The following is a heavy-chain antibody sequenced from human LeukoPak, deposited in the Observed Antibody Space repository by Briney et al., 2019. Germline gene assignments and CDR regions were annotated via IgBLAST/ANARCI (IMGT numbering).Heavy chain of an antibody. Sequence: GGSLRLSCAASGFTFSNYAMSWVRQAPGKGLEWVSGISGSGGSTYYADSVKGRFSISRDNSKNTLYLQMNSLRAEDTAVYYCARVGHYYDSSGYYLDYWGQGTLVTVSS. J-gene: IGHJ4*02. CDR1: GFTFSNYA. CDR3: ARVGHYYDSSGYYLDY. D-gene: IGHD3-22*01. V-gene: IGHV3-23*01. CDR2: ISGSGGST.